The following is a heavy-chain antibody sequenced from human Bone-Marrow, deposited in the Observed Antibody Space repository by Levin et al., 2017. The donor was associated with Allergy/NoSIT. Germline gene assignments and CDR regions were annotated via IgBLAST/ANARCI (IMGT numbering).Heavy chain of an antibody. CDR1: GFVFSQSE. Sequence: GESLKISCAASGFVFSQSEMTWVRQAPGKGLEWVSYISTTGSSITYADSVRGRFSISRDNAKNSVYLQMNSLRVEDTAVYYCARELDSVGIAVADWGQGTLVTVSS. CDR3: ARELDSVGIAVAD. D-gene: IGHD6-19*01. CDR2: ISTTGSSI. V-gene: IGHV3-48*03. J-gene: IGHJ4*02.